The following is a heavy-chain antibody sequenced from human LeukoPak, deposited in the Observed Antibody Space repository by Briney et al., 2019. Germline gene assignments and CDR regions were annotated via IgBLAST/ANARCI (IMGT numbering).Heavy chain of an antibody. D-gene: IGHD2-2*01. CDR1: GGTFSSYA. CDR2: IIPIFGTA. Sequence: SVKVSCTASGGTFSSYAISWVRQAPGQGLEWMGGIIPIFGTANYAQKFQGGVTITADESTSTAYMELSSLRSEDTAVYYCARVPAAITEADIVATNWFDPWGQGTLVTVSS. V-gene: IGHV1-69*01. CDR3: ARVPAAITEADIVATNWFDP. J-gene: IGHJ5*02.